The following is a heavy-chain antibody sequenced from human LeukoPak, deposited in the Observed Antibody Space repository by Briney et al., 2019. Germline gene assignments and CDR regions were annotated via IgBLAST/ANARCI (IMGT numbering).Heavy chain of an antibody. D-gene: IGHD3-16*01. CDR2: IYPGDSDT. J-gene: IGHJ5*02. Sequence: GESLKISCKGSGYSFTSYWIGWVRQMPGKGLEWMGIIYPGDSDTRYSPSFQGQVTISADKSISTAYLQWSSLKASDTAMYYCAIFDFLFGEIDTWFDPWSQGTQVTVSS. CDR1: GYSFTSYW. V-gene: IGHV5-51*01. CDR3: AIFDFLFGEIDTWFDP.